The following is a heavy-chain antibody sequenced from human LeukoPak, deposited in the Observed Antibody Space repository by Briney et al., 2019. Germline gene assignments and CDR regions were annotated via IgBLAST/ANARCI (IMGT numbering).Heavy chain of an antibody. CDR3: ARGGYCSGGSCYTPYNWFDP. CDR1: GFTFSSYI. J-gene: IGHJ5*02. Sequence: GGSLRLSCAASGFTFSSYIMNWVRQAPGKGLEWVSSISSSNIYIYYADSVKGRFTISRDNAKNSLYLQMNSLRAEDTAVYYCARGGYCSGGSCYTPYNWFDPWSQGTLVTVSS. CDR2: ISSSNIYI. D-gene: IGHD2-15*01. V-gene: IGHV3-21*01.